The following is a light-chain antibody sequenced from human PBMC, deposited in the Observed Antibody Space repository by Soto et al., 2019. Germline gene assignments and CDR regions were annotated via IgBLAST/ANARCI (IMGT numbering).Light chain of an antibody. CDR3: QQYNGWPIT. J-gene: IGKJ5*01. Sequence: EIVMTQSPATLSLSPGERATLSCRASQSVGSDLAWYQQKPGQATRLLIYGASSRATGIPDRFSASGSGTDFTLTITRLEPEDFAVYYCQQYNGWPITFGQGTRLEI. CDR2: GAS. CDR1: QSVGSD. V-gene: IGKV3D-15*01.